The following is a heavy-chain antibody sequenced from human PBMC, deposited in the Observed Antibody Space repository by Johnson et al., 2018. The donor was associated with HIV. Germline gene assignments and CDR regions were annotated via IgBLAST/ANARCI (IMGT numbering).Heavy chain of an antibody. CDR3: ARVPTSSGYHDAFDI. CDR1: GFTVSSNY. D-gene: IGHD3-22*01. J-gene: IGHJ3*02. CDR2: ISYDGSNK. V-gene: IGHV3-30-3*01. Sequence: QVQLVESGGGLVQPGGSLRLSCAASGFTVSSNYMSWVRQVPGKGLEWVAVISYDGSNKYYADSVKGRFTISRDNSKNTLYLQMNSLRAEDTAVYYCARVPTSSGYHDAFDIWGQGTMVTVSS.